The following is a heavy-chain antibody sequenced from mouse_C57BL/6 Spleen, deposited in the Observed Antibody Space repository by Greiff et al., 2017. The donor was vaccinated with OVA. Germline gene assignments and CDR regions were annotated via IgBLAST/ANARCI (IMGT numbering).Heavy chain of an antibody. V-gene: IGHV1-82*01. CDR1: GYAFSSSW. CDR3: ARRIYDGYPYYFDY. J-gene: IGHJ2*01. D-gene: IGHD2-3*01. CDR2: IYPGDGDT. Sequence: QVQLKQSGPELVKPGASVKISCKASGYAFSSSWMNWVKQRPGKGLEWIGRIYPGDGDTNYNGKFKGKATLTADKSSSTAYMQLSSLTSEDSAVYFCARRIYDGYPYYFDYWGQGTTLTVSS.